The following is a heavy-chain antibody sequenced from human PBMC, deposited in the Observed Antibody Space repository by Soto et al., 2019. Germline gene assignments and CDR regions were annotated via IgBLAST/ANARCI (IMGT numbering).Heavy chain of an antibody. CDR2: ISGKGDWT. Sequence: EVQLLESGGGLVQPGGSLILSCAASGFTFSDYGMTWVRQAPGKGLEWVSTISGKGDWTYYADSVKGRFTISRDNSKNTLFLQMNSLRAEDTAVYKCANSPYGSGTYYIGSWGQGTLVTVSS. D-gene: IGHD3-10*01. CDR3: ANSPYGSGTYYIGS. V-gene: IGHV3-23*01. CDR1: GFTFSDYG. J-gene: IGHJ4*02.